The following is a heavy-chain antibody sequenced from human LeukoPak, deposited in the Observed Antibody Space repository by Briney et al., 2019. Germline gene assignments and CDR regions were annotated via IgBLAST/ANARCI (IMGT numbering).Heavy chain of an antibody. CDR2: IYTSGST. CDR1: GGSISSYY. CDR3: ARDPTTVTTIFDS. D-gene: IGHD4-17*01. V-gene: IGHV4-4*07. J-gene: IGHJ4*02. Sequence: SETLSLTCIVSGGSISSYYWSWIRQPAGKGLEWIGRIYTSGSTNYNPSLKSRVTMSVDTSKHQFSLKLSSVTAADTAVYYCARDPTTVTTIFDSWGQGTLVTVSS.